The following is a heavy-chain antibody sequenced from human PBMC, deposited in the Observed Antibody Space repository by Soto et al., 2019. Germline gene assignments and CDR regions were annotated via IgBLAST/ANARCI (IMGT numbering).Heavy chain of an antibody. D-gene: IGHD4-17*01. CDR3: ARLPWADYGGIFDP. V-gene: IGHV4-59*01. J-gene: IGHJ5*02. CDR2: IYYSGST. CDR1: GGSXSGYY. Sequence: LSLTCTVSGGSXSGYYWSWIRQPPGKKLEWIGYIYYSGSTNYNPSLKSRVTISVDTSKNQLSLKLYSVTTADTAMYYCARLPWADYGGIFDPWGQGTLVTVSS.